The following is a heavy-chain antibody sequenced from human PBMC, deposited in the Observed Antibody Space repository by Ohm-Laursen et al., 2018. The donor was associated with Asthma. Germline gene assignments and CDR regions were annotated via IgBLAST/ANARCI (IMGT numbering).Heavy chain of an antibody. J-gene: IGHJ4*02. CDR1: GFTFNKHH. D-gene: IGHD3-10*01. CDR3: AKVRPTMVQGVISREWYFDY. V-gene: IGHV3-23*01. Sequence: SLRLSCAASGFTFNKHHMTWVRQAPGKWLEWVSAISGSGGSTYYADSVKGRFTISRDNSKNTLYLQMNSLRAEDTAVYYCAKVRPTMVQGVISREWYFDYWGQGTLVTVSS. CDR2: ISGSGGST.